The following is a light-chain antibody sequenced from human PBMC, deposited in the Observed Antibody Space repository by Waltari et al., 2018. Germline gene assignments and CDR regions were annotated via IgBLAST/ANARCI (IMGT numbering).Light chain of an antibody. CDR2: EVS. J-gene: IGLJ3*02. V-gene: IGLV2-23*02. CDR3: CSYAGSSSWV. Sequence: QSALTQPASVSGSPGQSITISCTGTSSDVGSYNLVSWYQQPPGKAPKLIIYEVSKRPSGVSHRFSGSKSCNTASLTISGLQAEDEADYYCCSYAGSSSWVFGGGTKLTVL. CDR1: SSDVGSYNL.